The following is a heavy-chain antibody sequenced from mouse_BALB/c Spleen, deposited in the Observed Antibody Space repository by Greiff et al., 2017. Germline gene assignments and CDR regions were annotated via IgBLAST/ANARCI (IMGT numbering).Heavy chain of an antibody. CDR2: IRLKSNNYAT. Sequence: EVKVEESGGGLVQPGGSMKLSCVASGFTFSNYWMNWVRQSPEKGLEWVAEIRLKSNNYATHYAESVKGRFTISRDDSKSSVYLQMNNLRAEDTGIYYCTTNLLWYPFAYWGQGTLVTVSA. J-gene: IGHJ3*01. CDR1: GFTFSNYW. CDR3: TTNLLWYPFAY. V-gene: IGHV6-6*02. D-gene: IGHD2-1*01.